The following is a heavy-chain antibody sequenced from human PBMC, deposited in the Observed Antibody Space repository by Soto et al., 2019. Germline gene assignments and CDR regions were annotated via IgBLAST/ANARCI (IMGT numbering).Heavy chain of an antibody. CDR2: ISSSSSTI. V-gene: IGHV3-48*02. CDR3: ARGSYYYGSGSYSDLAY. Sequence: GQDRRVWWAGSGGTFSRCGLNWCRHAPGKRLEWVSYISSSSSTIYYADSVKGRFTISRDNAKNSLYLQMNSLRDEDTAVYYCARGSYYYGSGSYSDLAYRAQRTPVPVSS. D-gene: IGHD3-10*01. CDR1: GGTFSRCG. J-gene: IGHJ1*01.